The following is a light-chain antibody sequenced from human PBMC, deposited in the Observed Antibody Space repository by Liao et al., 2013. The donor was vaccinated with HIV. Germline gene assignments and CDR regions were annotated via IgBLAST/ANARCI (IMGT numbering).Light chain of an antibody. V-gene: IGLV3-1*01. CDR3: QVWDSSSDHYV. CDR2: QVY. J-gene: IGLJ1*01. CDR1: ELGDKN. Sequence: SYELTQPPSVSVSPGQTASITCSGPELGDKNTCWYAQKPGRAPVLVVYQVYKRPSGIPERFSGSNSGNTATLTISRVEAGDEADYYCQVWDSSSDHYVFGTGTKVTVL.